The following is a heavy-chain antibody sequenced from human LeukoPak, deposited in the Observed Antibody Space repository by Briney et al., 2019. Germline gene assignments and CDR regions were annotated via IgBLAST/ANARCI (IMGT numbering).Heavy chain of an antibody. CDR3: ARQLGCCSSTSCYADKVDY. CDR1: GGSISSSSYY. D-gene: IGHD2-2*01. CDR2: IYYSGST. J-gene: IGHJ4*02. Sequence: SETLSLTCTVSGGSISSSSYYWGWIRQPPGKGLEWIGSIYYSGSTYYNPSLKSRVTISVDTSKNQFSPKLSSVTAADTAVYYCARQLGCCSSTSCYADKVDYWGQGTLVTVSS. V-gene: IGHV4-39*01.